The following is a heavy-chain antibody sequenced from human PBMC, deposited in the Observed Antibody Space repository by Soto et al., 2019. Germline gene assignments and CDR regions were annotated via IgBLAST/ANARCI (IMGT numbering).Heavy chain of an antibody. D-gene: IGHD2-2*01. V-gene: IGHV1-2*04. CDR1: GYTFTGYY. Sequence: ASVKVSCKASGYTFTGYYMHWVRQALGQGLEWMGWINPNSGGTNYAQKFQGWVTMTRDTSISTAYMELSRLRSDDTAVYYCAILGDIVVLTAPMSHYGMDVWGQGTTVTVSS. CDR2: INPNSGGT. J-gene: IGHJ6*02. CDR3: AILGDIVVLTAPMSHYGMDV.